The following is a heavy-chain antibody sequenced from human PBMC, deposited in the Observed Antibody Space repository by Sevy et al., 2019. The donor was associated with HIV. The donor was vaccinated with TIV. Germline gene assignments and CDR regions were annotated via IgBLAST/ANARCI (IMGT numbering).Heavy chain of an antibody. CDR2: IWYDGSNK. J-gene: IGHJ4*02. CDR3: ARGPDYGGYIDY. D-gene: IGHD4-17*01. V-gene: IGHV3-33*01. CDR1: GFTFSIYG. Sequence: GGSLRLSCAASGFTFSIYGMHWVRQAPGKGLEWVAVIWYDGSNKYYGDSVKGRFTISRDNSKNTLYLHMNSLRAEETAVYYCARGPDYGGYIDYWGQGTLVTVSS.